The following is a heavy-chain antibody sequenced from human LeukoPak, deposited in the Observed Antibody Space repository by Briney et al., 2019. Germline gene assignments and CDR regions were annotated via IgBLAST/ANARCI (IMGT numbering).Heavy chain of an antibody. Sequence: PSETLSLTCAVSGGSFSGYYWNWIRQSPGKGLEWIGEINHSGSTNFNPSLKSRVSISVDTSKNQFSLKLSSVTAADTGVDYCSRPGGVGSRSGFYRGYYYMDGWGKGTTVIVSS. J-gene: IGHJ6*03. CDR1: GGSFSGYY. CDR2: INHSGST. V-gene: IGHV4-34*01. CDR3: SRPGGVGSRSGFYRGYYYMDG. D-gene: IGHD3-3*01.